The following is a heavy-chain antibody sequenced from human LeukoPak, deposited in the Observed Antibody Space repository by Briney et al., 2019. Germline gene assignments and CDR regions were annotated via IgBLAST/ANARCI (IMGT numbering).Heavy chain of an antibody. Sequence: GGSLRLSCAASGFTFDDYAMTWLRQVPGKGLEWVSGINWNAGSTGYADSVKGRFTISRDNAKNSLYLQMNSLRAEDTALCHCARVRGSTVVTPTSYYFDYWGQGTLVTVSS. CDR1: GFTFDDYA. D-gene: IGHD4-23*01. V-gene: IGHV3-20*01. CDR3: ARVRGSTVVTPTSYYFDY. CDR2: INWNAGST. J-gene: IGHJ4*02.